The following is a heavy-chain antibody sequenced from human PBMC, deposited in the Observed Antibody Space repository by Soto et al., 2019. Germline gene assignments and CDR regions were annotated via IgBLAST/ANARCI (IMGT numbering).Heavy chain of an antibody. CDR2: IYYSGST. Sequence: QVQLQESGPGLVKPSQTLSLTCTVSGGSISSGGYYWSWIRQHPGKGLEWIGYIYYSGSTYYNPSLKSRVTISVDTSKNQFSLKLSSVTAADTAVYYCARGTREIAARLGAFDIWGQGTMVTVSS. D-gene: IGHD6-6*01. J-gene: IGHJ3*02. CDR1: GGSISSGGYY. CDR3: ARGTREIAARLGAFDI. V-gene: IGHV4-31*03.